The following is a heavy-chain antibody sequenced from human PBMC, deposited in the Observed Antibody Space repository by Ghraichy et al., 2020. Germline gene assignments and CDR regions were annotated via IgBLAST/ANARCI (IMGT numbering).Heavy chain of an antibody. D-gene: IGHD1-26*01. V-gene: IGHV3-48*02. CDR3: ARASVGARRQSLDY. J-gene: IGHJ4*02. Sequence: GALRLSCAASGFTFTTYSMNWVRQAPGKGLEWVSYISSGGDTIYYADSVKGRFTISRDYAKNSLHLQMNSLRDGDTAVYYCARASVGARRQSLDYWGQGTLVTVSS. CDR1: GFTFTTYS. CDR2: ISSGGDTI.